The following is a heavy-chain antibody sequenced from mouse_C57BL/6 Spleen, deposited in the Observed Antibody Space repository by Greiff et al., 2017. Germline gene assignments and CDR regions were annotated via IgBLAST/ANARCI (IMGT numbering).Heavy chain of an antibody. J-gene: IGHJ4*01. Sequence: VQLLQSGRGLVQPSQSLSITCTVSGFSLTSYGVHWVRQSPGKGLEWLGVIWGGGSTDYNAAFIPRLIISKDNSESKVFFMMNSLQADDTTIKYCARNGVTTGYAMDYWGQGTSVTVSS. D-gene: IGHD2-2*01. V-gene: IGHV2-4-1*01. CDR3: ARNGVTTGYAMDY. CDR2: IWGGGST. CDR1: GFSLTSYG.